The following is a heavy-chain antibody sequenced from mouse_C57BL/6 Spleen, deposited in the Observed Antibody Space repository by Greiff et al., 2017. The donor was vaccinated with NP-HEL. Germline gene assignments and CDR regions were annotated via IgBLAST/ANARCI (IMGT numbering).Heavy chain of an antibody. Sequence: EADGGLVQPKGSLKLSCEEEGGRGKKEERKGGRKGGGKGREGGVSIRSKSNNYATYYADSVKDRFTIPRDDSESMLYLQMNNLKTEDTAMYYCVREGRAGDYWGQGTTLTVSS. CDR2: IRSKSNNYAT. V-gene: IGHV10-1*01. J-gene: IGHJ2*01. D-gene: IGHD3-3*01. CDR1: GGRGKKEE. CDR3: VREGRAGDY.